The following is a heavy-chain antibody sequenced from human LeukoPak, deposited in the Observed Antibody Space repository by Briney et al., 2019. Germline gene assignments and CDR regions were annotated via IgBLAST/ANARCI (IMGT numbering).Heavy chain of an antibody. V-gene: IGHV1-18*01. J-gene: IGHJ4*02. CDR1: VYTFTSYG. CDR3: ARDLGDTAMTATRDYFDY. Sequence: ASVKASCKASVYTFTSYGISWVRQAPGQGLEWMGWISAYNGNTNYAQKLQGRVTMTTDTSTSTAYMELRSLRSDDTAVYYCARDLGDTAMTATRDYFDYWGQGTLVTVSS. D-gene: IGHD5-18*01. CDR2: ISAYNGNT.